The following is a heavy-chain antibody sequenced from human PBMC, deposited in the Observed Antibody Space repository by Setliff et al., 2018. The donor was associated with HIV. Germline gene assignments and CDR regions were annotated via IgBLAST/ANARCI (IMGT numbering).Heavy chain of an antibody. Sequence: ASVKVSCKVSGSSLTELSIHWVRQTPGKGLQWMGGFDPEDGPDDGQTIYARKFQGRVTMTEDTSTDTAYMVLARLTSEDTAVYFCATVGTTGAYFHDWGQGTLVTVSS. J-gene: IGHJ4*02. CDR3: ATVGTTGAYFHD. D-gene: IGHD1-26*01. CDR2: FDPEDGPDDGQT. V-gene: IGHV1-24*01. CDR1: GSSLTELS.